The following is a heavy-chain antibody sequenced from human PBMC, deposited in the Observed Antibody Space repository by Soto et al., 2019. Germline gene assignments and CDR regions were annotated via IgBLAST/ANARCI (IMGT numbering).Heavy chain of an antibody. J-gene: IGHJ6*03. CDR1: RFTFSSYA. D-gene: IGHD1-7*01. Sequence: GGSLRLSCAASRFTFSSYAMSWVRQAPGKGLEWVSAISGSGGSTYYADSVKGRFTISRDNSKNTLYLQMNSLRAEDTAVYYCAKQPGTTPTYYYYMDVWGKGTTVTVSS. CDR3: AKQPGTTPTYYYYMDV. CDR2: ISGSGGST. V-gene: IGHV3-23*01.